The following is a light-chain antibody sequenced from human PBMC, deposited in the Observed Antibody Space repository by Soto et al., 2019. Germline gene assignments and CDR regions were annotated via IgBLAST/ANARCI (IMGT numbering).Light chain of an antibody. CDR3: QQYGRSPYT. Sequence: EIVLTQSPGTLSLSPGEGATLSCRASQSVYSNYLAWYKQKPGQAPRPLIYGASSRAIGIPDRFSGSGSGTDFTLTISRLETEDFAVYYCQQYGRSPYTFGQGTKLEIK. CDR1: QSVYSNY. J-gene: IGKJ2*01. V-gene: IGKV3-20*01. CDR2: GAS.